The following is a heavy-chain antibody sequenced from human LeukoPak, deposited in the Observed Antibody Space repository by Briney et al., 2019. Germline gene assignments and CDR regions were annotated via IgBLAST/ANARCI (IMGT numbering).Heavy chain of an antibody. V-gene: IGHV3-30*18. CDR3: AKGATAAGTSPWGGNYFDY. D-gene: IGHD6-13*01. J-gene: IGHJ4*02. CDR1: GFTFSSYG. CDR2: ISYDGSNK. Sequence: PGGSLRLSCAASGFTFSSYGMHWVRQAPGKGLEWVVVISYDGSNKYYADSVKGRFTISRDNSKNTLYLQMNSLRAEDTAVYYYAKGATAAGTSPWGGNYFDYWGQGTLVTVSS.